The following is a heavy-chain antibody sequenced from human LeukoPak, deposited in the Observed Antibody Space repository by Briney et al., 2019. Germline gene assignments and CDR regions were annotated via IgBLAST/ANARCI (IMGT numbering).Heavy chain of an antibody. V-gene: IGHV3-7*01. CDR2: IKLDGGEK. D-gene: IGHD2-2*01. Sequence: GSLRLSCAASGFSFSNYWMTWARQAPGKGLEWVANIKLDGGEKYYVESVKGRFTISRDNAKNSLYLQMNSLRVEDTAVYYCARRRCSSTSCFFDYWGQGTLVTVSS. J-gene: IGHJ4*02. CDR1: GFSFSNYW. CDR3: ARRRCSSTSCFFDY.